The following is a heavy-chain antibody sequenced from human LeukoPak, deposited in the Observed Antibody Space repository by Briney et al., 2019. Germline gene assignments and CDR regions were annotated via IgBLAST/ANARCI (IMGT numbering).Heavy chain of an antibody. CDR1: GYSFHNYW. CDR3: ARPGSGGPDY. Sequence: GESLKISCKGSGYSFHNYWIGWVRQMPGKGLEWMAIIFPYDSDTRYSPSFQGQVTISADKSISTAHLQWNSLKASDTAMYYCARPGSGGPDYWGQGTLVTVSS. D-gene: IGHD3-3*01. V-gene: IGHV5-51*01. J-gene: IGHJ4*02. CDR2: IFPYDSDT.